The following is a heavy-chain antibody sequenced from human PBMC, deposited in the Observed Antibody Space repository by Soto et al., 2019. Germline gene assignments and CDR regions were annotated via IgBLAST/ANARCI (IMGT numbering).Heavy chain of an antibody. D-gene: IGHD2-21*02. CDR1: GGSFSCYY. V-gene: IGHV4-34*01. Sequence: SETLSLTCAVYGGSFSCYYWSWIRQPPGKGLEWIGEINHSGSTNYNPSLKSRVTISVDTSKNQFSLKLSSVTAADTAVYYCATDVAYRGGDCPTFDPWGQGTLVTVSS. J-gene: IGHJ5*02. CDR2: INHSGST. CDR3: ATDVAYRGGDCPTFDP.